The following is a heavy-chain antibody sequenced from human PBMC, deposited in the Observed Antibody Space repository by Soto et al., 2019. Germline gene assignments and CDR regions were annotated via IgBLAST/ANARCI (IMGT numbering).Heavy chain of an antibody. Sequence: QVQLQESGPGLVKPSGTLSLTCAVSGGSIRSNNWWSWVRQPPGKGLEWIGEIFHSGSTNYNPSLKTLVTISVDKSKNQFSLKLSSVTAADTAVYYCARVYSGSYSDYWGQGTLVTVSS. D-gene: IGHD1-26*01. CDR3: ARVYSGSYSDY. J-gene: IGHJ4*02. CDR2: IFHSGST. V-gene: IGHV4-4*02. CDR1: GGSIRSNNW.